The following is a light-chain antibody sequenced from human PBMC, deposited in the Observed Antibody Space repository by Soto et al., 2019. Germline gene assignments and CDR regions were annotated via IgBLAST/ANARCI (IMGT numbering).Light chain of an antibody. CDR1: SSDIGGYDY. CDR3: CSYAGSYTL. J-gene: IGLJ2*01. Sequence: ALTQPRSVSGSPGQSVTISCTGTSSDIGGYDYVSWYQQHPGKAPKLMIYDVTKRPSGVPDRFSGSKSGNTASLTISGLQAEDEADYYCCSYAGSYTLFGGGTKVTVL. V-gene: IGLV2-11*01. CDR2: DVT.